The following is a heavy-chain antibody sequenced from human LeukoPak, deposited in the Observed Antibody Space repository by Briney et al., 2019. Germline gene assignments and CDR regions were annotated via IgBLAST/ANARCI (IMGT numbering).Heavy chain of an antibody. V-gene: IGHV4-59*01. J-gene: IGHJ4*02. CDR3: AGTPINSSGWYVY. Sequence: SETLSLTCTVSGGSISSYYWSWIRQPPGMGLEWIGYIYYSGSTNYNPSLKSRVTISVDTSKNQFSLKLSSVTAADTAVYYCAGTPINSSGWYVYWGQGTLVTVSS. CDR1: GGSISSYY. D-gene: IGHD6-19*01. CDR2: IYYSGST.